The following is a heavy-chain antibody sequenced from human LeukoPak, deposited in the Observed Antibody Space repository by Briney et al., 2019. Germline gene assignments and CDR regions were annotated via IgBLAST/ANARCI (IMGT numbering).Heavy chain of an antibody. D-gene: IGHD4-17*01. CDR2: IYYSGGT. CDR3: ARYWDYGDRRKYYFDY. J-gene: IGHJ4*02. V-gene: IGHV4-59*08. Sequence: SETLSLTCTVSGGSITGYYWNWIRQPPGKGLEWIGYIYYSGGTYYNPSLESRVTISVDTSKSQFSLKLSSVTAADTAVYYCARYWDYGDRRKYYFDYWGQGTLVTVSS. CDR1: GGSITGYY.